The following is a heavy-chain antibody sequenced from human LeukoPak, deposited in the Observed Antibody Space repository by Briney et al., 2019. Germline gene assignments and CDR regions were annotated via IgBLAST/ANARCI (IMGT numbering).Heavy chain of an antibody. V-gene: IGHV1-18*01. J-gene: IGHJ4*02. CDR3: ARDINGYYYDSHGYYPTGL. D-gene: IGHD3-22*01. CDR2: ISVYNGNT. Sequence: ASVKVSCKASGYIFTSYGISWVRQAPGQGLEWMGWISVYNGNTNYPQRLQGRVTMTTDTSTTTAYMELRSLGSDDTAVYYCARDINGYYYDSHGYYPTGLWGQGTLVTVSS. CDR1: GYIFTSYG.